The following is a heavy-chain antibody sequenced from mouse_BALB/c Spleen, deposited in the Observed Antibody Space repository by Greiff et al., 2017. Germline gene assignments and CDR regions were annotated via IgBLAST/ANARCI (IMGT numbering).Heavy chain of an antibody. CDR2: IYPGGGYT. CDR3: TRARDYYAMDY. Sequence: QVQLKESGAELVRPGTSVKISCKASGYTFTNYWLGWVKQRPGHGLEWIGDIYPGGGYTNYNEKFKGKATLTADTSSSTAYMQLSSLTSEDSAVYYCTRARDYYAMDYWGQGTSVTVSS. V-gene: IGHV1-63*02. CDR1: GYTFTNYW. J-gene: IGHJ4*01.